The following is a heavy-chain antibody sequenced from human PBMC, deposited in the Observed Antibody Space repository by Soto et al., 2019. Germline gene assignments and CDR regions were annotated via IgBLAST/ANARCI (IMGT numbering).Heavy chain of an antibody. J-gene: IGHJ4*02. CDR3: AKDPKPYDILTGYLDY. CDR2: ISGSGGST. CDR1: GFTFSSYA. V-gene: IGHV3-23*01. Sequence: EVQLLESGGGLVQPGGSLRLSCAASGFTFSSYAMSWVRQAPGKGLEWVSAISGSGGSTYYADSVKGRFTISRDNSKNTLYLQMNSLRAEDTAVYYCAKDPKPYDILTGYLDYWGQGTLVTFSS. D-gene: IGHD3-9*01.